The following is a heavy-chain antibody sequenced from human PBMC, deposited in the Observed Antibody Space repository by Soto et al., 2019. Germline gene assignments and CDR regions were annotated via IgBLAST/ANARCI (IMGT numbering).Heavy chain of an antibody. Sequence: EESLKISCKGSGYSFTSYWISWVRQMPGKGLEWMGRIDPSDSYTNYSPSFQGHVTISADKSISTAYLQWSSLKASDTAMYYCARLLLPQRYYYGMDVCGQGTTLTVSS. CDR3: ARLLLPQRYYYGMDV. V-gene: IGHV5-10-1*01. D-gene: IGHD1-1*01. CDR1: GYSFTSYW. J-gene: IGHJ6*02. CDR2: IDPSDSYT.